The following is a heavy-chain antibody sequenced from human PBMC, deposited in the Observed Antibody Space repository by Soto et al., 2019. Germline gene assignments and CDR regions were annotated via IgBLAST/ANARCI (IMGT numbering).Heavy chain of an antibody. Sequence: SETLSLTCTVSGSSVNNFYWGWIRQSPGKGLEWIGSVYPSGNTYNKPSLRSRVTISTDTSKNEVSLQVASVTAADTALYYCVAYTASRNWFDPWGQGTLVTVSS. CDR1: GSSVNNFY. J-gene: IGHJ5*02. D-gene: IGHD2-2*02. V-gene: IGHV4-38-2*02. CDR3: VAYTASRNWFDP. CDR2: VYPSGNT.